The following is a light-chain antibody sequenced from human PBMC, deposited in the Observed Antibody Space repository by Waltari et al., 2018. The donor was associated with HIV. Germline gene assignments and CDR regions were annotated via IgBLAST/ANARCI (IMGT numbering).Light chain of an antibody. CDR2: GAS. CDR3: QQYGTSPWYT. J-gene: IGKJ2*01. V-gene: IGKV3-20*01. Sequence: EIVLTQSPGTLSLSPGERATLSCRARLLIYGASSRATGIPDRFSGSGSGTDFTLTISRLEPEDFAVYYCQQYGTSPWYTFGQGTKLEIK.